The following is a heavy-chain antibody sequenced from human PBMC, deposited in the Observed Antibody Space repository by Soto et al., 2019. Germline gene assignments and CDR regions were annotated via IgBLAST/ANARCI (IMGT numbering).Heavy chain of an antibody. J-gene: IGHJ3*02. V-gene: IGHV3-33*01. CDR1: GFTFSSYG. CDR2: IWYDGSNK. Sequence: QVQLVESGGGVVQPGRSLRLSCAASGFTFSSYGMHWVRQAPGKGLEWVAVIWYDGSNKYYADSVKGRFTISRDNSKNTLYLQMNSLRAEDTAVYYCARVRNWNDWLITARNDAFDIWGQGTMVTVSS. D-gene: IGHD1-20*01. CDR3: ARVRNWNDWLITARNDAFDI.